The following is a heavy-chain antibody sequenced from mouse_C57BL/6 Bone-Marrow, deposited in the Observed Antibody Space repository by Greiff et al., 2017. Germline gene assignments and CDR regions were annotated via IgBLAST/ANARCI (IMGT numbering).Heavy chain of an antibody. CDR2: ISSGSSTI. J-gene: IGHJ3*01. V-gene: IGHV5-17*01. CDR3: ASPITTASSFAY. Sequence: EVHLVESGGGLVKPGGSLKLSCAASGFTFSDYGMHWVRQAPEKGLEWVAYISSGSSTIYYADTVKGRLTISRDNAKNTLFLQMTSLRSENTAMYYCASPITTASSFAYWGQGTLVTVSA. CDR1: GFTFSDYG. D-gene: IGHD1-2*01.